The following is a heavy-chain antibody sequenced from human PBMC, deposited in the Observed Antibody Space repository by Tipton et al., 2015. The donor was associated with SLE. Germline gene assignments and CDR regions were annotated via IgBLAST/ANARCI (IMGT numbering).Heavy chain of an antibody. V-gene: IGHV4-61*02. J-gene: IGHJ3*02. Sequence: TLSLTCTVSGGSISSGSYYWSWIRQPAGKGLEWIGRIYTSGSTNYNPSLKSQVTISVDTSKNQFSLKLSSVTAADTAVYYCARGGNVANAFDIWGQGTMVTVSS. CDR3: ARGGNVANAFDI. CDR1: GGSISSGSYY. CDR2: IYTSGST. D-gene: IGHD2-15*01.